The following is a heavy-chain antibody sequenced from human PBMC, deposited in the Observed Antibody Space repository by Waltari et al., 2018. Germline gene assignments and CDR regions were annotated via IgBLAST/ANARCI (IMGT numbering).Heavy chain of an antibody. Sequence: QLQLQESGPGLVKPSETLSLPCTVPGGSLSSSSYYWGCLRQPPGKGLEWIGSSYYRGSTYYNPSLKSRFTISVDTSKNQFSLKLSSVTAADTAVYYCARVDYYDSSGFDYWGQGTLVTVSS. J-gene: IGHJ4*02. D-gene: IGHD3-22*01. CDR3: ARVDYYDSSGFDY. CDR2: SYYRGST. CDR1: GGSLSSSSYY. V-gene: IGHV4-39*07.